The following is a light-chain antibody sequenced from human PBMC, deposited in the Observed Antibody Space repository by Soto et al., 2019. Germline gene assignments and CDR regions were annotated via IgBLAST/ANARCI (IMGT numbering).Light chain of an antibody. CDR1: SSDVGGYNY. CDR2: DVT. Sequence: QSALTQPRSVSGSPEQSVTISCTGTSSDVGGYNYVSWYQQRPGKAPKLMIYDVTKRPSGVPDRFSGSKSGSTASLTISGLQAEDEADYYCCSYAGTYTYVFGPGTKVTVL. V-gene: IGLV2-11*01. J-gene: IGLJ1*01. CDR3: CSYAGTYTYV.